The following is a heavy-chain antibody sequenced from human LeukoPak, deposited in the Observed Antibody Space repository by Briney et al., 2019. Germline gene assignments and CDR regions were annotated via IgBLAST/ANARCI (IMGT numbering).Heavy chain of an antibody. V-gene: IGHV4-59*08. J-gene: IGHJ5*02. Sequence: SETLSLNCAVSGGSIRNDYWSWIRQPPGKGLEWIAYINYSGSTNYNPSLESRVTISVDTSKNLFSLKFTSVTAADTAVYYCARHRPGERRFDPWGQGTLVTVSS. CDR2: INYSGST. CDR1: GGSIRNDY. D-gene: IGHD3-16*01. CDR3: ARHRPGERRFDP.